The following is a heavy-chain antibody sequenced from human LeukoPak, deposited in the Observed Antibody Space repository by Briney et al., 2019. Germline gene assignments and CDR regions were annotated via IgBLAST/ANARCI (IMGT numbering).Heavy chain of an antibody. CDR1: GFTFSSYA. V-gene: IGHV3-23*01. CDR2: ISGSGGST. J-gene: IGHJ1*01. CDR3: AKGHYCSSTSCYEPEYFQH. Sequence: GGSLRLSCAASGFTFSSYAMSWVHQAPGKGLEWVSAISGSGGSTYYADSVKGRFTISRDNSKNTLYLQMNSLRAEDTAVYYCAKGHYCSSTSCYEPEYFQHWGQGTLVTVSS. D-gene: IGHD2-2*01.